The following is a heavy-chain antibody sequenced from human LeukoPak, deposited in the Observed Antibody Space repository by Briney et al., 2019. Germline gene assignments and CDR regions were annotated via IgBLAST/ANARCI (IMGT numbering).Heavy chain of an antibody. J-gene: IGHJ6*03. CDR1: GYTFTSYD. Sequence: ASVKVSCKASGYTFTSYDINWVRQATGQGLEWMGWMNPNSGNTGYAQKFQGRVTITADKSTSTAYMELSSLRSEDTAVYYCARVKRFLDYYYYMDVWGKGTTVTVSS. D-gene: IGHD3-16*01. CDR2: MNPNSGNT. CDR3: ARVKRFLDYYYYMDV. V-gene: IGHV1-8*01.